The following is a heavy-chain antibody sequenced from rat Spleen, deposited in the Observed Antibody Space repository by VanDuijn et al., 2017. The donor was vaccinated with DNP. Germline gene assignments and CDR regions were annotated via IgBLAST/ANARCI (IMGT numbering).Heavy chain of an antibody. Sequence: EVQLVDSGGGLVQPGRSMKLSCAASGFTFSNYYMAWVRQAPTKGLEWVASITTGGGNTYYRDSVKGRFTISRDNAKSTLYLQMDSLRSEETATYYCARQGNNYGYFDFWGPGTMVTVSS. J-gene: IGHJ1*01. CDR1: GFTFSNYY. CDR2: ITTGGGNT. V-gene: IGHV5S11*01. CDR3: ARQGNNYGYFDF.